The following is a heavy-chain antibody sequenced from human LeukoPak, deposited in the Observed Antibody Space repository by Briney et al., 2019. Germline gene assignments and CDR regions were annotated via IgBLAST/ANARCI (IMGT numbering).Heavy chain of an antibody. Sequence: PSETLSPTCTVSGGSISSGSYYWSWIRQPAGKGLEWIGRIYTSGSTNYNPSLKSRVTISVDTPKNQFSLKLSSVTAADTAVYYCARGDDFWSGYPLDYWGQGTLVTVSS. CDR1: GGSISSGSYY. CDR2: IYTSGST. D-gene: IGHD3-3*01. J-gene: IGHJ4*02. CDR3: ARGDDFWSGYPLDY. V-gene: IGHV4-61*02.